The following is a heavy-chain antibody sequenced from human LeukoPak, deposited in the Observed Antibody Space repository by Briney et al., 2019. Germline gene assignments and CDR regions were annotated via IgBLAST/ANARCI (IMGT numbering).Heavy chain of an antibody. J-gene: IGHJ4*02. D-gene: IGHD3-9*01. V-gene: IGHV1-46*03. CDR3: ARVHSSLRYFDWLYPGGGYFDY. Sequence: ASVKVSCKASGYTFTSYYMHWVRQAPGQGLEWMGIINPSGGSTSYAQKFQGRVTMTRDTSTSKVYMELSGLRSEDTAVYYCARVHSSLRYFDWLYPGGGYFDYWGQGTLVTVSS. CDR1: GYTFTSYY. CDR2: INPSGGST.